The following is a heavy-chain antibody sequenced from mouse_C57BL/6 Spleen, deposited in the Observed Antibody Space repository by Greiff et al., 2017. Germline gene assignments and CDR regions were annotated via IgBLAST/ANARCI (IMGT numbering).Heavy chain of an antibody. CDR3: AREAAQAWFAY. CDR2: SDPNSGGT. CDR1: GYTFTSYW. V-gene: IGHV1-72*01. Sequence: QVQLKQPGAELVKPGASVKLSCKASGYTFTSYWMHWVKQRPGRGLEWIGRSDPNSGGTKYTEKFQSKATLTVDKPSSTAYMPLSSLTSEDSAVYYCAREAAQAWFAYWGQGTLVTVSA. J-gene: IGHJ3*01. D-gene: IGHD3-2*02.